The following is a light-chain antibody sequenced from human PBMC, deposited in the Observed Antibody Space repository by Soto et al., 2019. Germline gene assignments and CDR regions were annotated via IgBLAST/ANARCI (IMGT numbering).Light chain of an antibody. CDR1: SGHSSYA. Sequence: QLVLTQSPSASASLGASVKLTCTLNSGHSSYAIAWHQQQPEKGPRYLMKLNSDGSHSKGDGIPDRFSGSSSGAERYLTISSLQSEVEADYYCQTWGTGGAWVFGGGTKLTVL. CDR3: QTWGTGGAWV. V-gene: IGLV4-69*01. CDR2: LNSDGSH. J-gene: IGLJ3*02.